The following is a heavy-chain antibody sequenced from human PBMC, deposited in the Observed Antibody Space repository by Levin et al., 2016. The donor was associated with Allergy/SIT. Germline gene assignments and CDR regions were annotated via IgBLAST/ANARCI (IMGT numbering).Heavy chain of an antibody. CDR3: ARDRFRGIAAAGKGRNWFDP. D-gene: IGHD6-13*01. Sequence: SETLSLTCTVSGGSISSSSYYWGWIRQPPGKGLEWIGSIYYSGSTYYNPSLKSRVTISVDTSKNQFSLKLSSVTAADTAVYYCARDRFRGIAAAGKGRNWFDPWGQGTLVTVSS. V-gene: IGHV4-39*02. CDR2: IYYSGST. J-gene: IGHJ5*02. CDR1: GGSISSSSYY.